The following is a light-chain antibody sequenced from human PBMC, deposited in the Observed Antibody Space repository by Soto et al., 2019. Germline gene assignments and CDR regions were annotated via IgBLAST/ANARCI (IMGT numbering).Light chain of an antibody. V-gene: IGKV3-11*01. CDR2: DAS. CDR1: QSVSSY. CDR3: QQRSNWPPLT. Sequence: EIVVTQSPATLSLSPGERATLSCRASQSVSSYLAWYQQKPGQAPRLLIYDASNRATGIPARFSGSGSGTDFTRTISSLEPEDFAVDYCQQRSNWPPLTCGQGTRLEIK. J-gene: IGKJ5*01.